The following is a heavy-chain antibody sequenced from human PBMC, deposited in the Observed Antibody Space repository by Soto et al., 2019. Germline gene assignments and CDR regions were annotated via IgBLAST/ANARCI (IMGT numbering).Heavy chain of an antibody. J-gene: IGHJ4*02. CDR3: ANRRSGGDGAKYSDY. CDR1: GFTLSTYW. CDR2: ITEDGSQK. V-gene: IGHV3-7*01. D-gene: IGHD3-10*01. Sequence: GGSLRLSCVASGFTLSTYWMSWVRQAPGKGLEWVASITEDGSQKFYVDSVKGRFTISRDNAKNSLFLQMNSLRAEDTAVYYCANRRSGGDGAKYSDYWGQGTLVTVSS.